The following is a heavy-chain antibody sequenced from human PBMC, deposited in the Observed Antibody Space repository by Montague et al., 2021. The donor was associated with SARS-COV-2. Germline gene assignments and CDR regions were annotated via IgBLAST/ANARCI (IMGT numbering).Heavy chain of an antibody. Sequence: SETLSLTCTVTGGPISGSSDYWGWIRQSPGKGLEWIACVDYSGNTYYSLSLKSRLTISVDTSKNQFSLKLNSVTAADTALYYCARREYSYGWGDWGQGTLVTVSS. CDR2: VDYSGNT. CDR3: ARREYSYGWGD. J-gene: IGHJ4*02. D-gene: IGHD5-18*01. V-gene: IGHV4-39*01. CDR1: GGPISGSSDY.